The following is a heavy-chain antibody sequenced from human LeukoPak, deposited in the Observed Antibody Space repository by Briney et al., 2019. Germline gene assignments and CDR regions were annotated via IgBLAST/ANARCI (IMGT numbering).Heavy chain of an antibody. Sequence: ASVKVSCKASGYTFTSYYMHWVRQAPRQGLEWMGIINPSGGSTSYAQKFQGRVTMTRDTSTSTVYMELSSLRSEDTAVYYCARDRVVTNYYYGMDVWGQGTTVTVSS. CDR3: ARDRVVTNYYYGMDV. CDR2: INPSGGST. D-gene: IGHD3-3*01. CDR1: GYTFTSYY. V-gene: IGHV1-46*01. J-gene: IGHJ6*02.